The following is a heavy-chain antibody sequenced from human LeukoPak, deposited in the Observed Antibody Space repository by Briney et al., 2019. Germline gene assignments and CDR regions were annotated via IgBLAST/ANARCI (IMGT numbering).Heavy chain of an antibody. CDR3: ARDHLYYGSGSYYEDYYGMDV. CDR1: GFTFSSYW. J-gene: IGHJ6*02. V-gene: IGHV3-74*01. CDR2: IDSDGSST. Sequence: GSLRLSCAASGFTFSSYWMHWVRQAPGKGLVWVSRIDSDGSSTSYADSVKGRFTISRDNAKNTLYLQMNSLRAEDTAVYYCARDHLYYGSGSYYEDYYGMDVWGQGTTVTVSS. D-gene: IGHD3-10*01.